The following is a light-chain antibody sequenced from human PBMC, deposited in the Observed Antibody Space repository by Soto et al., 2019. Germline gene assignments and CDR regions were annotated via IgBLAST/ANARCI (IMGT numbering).Light chain of an antibody. J-gene: IGLJ3*02. CDR2: EVS. V-gene: IGLV2-23*02. CDR3: CSYAGDIRWV. CDR1: SSDVGNYNL. Sequence: QSALTQPASVSGSLGQSITISCTGTSSDVGNYNLVSWYQHHPVRAPKLMIYEVSKRPSGVSNRFSGSKSDNTAFLTISGLQAEDEADYYCCSYAGDIRWVFGGGPKVTVL.